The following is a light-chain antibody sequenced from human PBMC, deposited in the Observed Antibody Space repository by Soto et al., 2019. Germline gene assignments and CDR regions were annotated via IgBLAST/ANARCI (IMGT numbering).Light chain of an antibody. CDR1: SSNIGAGYD. CDR2: GND. Sequence: QSVLTQPPSVSGAPGQGVTISCTGSSSNIGAGYDVHWYQQLPGAAPKLLIFGNDNRPSGVPDRFSGSRSGTSASLAITGRQAEDEADYYCQSYDRSLSGSVFGAGTKITVL. J-gene: IGLJ1*01. V-gene: IGLV1-40*01. CDR3: QSYDRSLSGSV.